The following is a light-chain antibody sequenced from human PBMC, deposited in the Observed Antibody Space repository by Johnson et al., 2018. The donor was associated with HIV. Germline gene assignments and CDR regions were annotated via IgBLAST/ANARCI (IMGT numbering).Light chain of an antibody. CDR2: DNN. V-gene: IGLV1-51*01. CDR3: GTWDTSLRTGF. Sequence: QAVLTQPPSASGTPGQQVTISCSGSSSNIESHTVNWYQQLPGTAPKLLIYDNNRRPSGIPDRFSGSKSGSSATLGITGLQTGDEADYYCGTWDTSLRTGFFGTGTKVTVL. J-gene: IGLJ1*01. CDR1: SSNIESHT.